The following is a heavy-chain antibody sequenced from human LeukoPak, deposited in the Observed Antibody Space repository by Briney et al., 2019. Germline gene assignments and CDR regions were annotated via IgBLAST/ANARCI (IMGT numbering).Heavy chain of an antibody. V-gene: IGHV5-51*01. D-gene: IGHD6-19*01. Sequence: GESLKISCKGVGYSFTRYWIGWVRQMPGKGLEHIGVIDPDDADARHTPAFQGLVSISVDKSIDTAYLQINSLTSSDTAIYYCVRRVHGWTLGYFDLWGRGSPVTVSS. CDR2: IDPDDADA. CDR1: GYSFTRYW. J-gene: IGHJ2*01. CDR3: VRRVHGWTLGYFDL.